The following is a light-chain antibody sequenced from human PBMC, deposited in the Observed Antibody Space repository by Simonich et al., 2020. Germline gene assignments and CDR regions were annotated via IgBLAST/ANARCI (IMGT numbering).Light chain of an antibody. Sequence: DIQMTQSPSSLSASVGDRVTITCQASQDISNDLNWYQQKPRKAPKLLIYDASNLETGVPSRFSGSGSGTDFTFTISSLQPEDIATYYCQQYDNLPITFGQGTRLEIK. CDR3: QQYDNLPIT. CDR1: QDISND. V-gene: IGKV1-33*01. J-gene: IGKJ5*01. CDR2: DAS.